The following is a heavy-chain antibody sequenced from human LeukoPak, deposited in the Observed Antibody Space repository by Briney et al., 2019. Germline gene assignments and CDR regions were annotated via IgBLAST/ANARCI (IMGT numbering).Heavy chain of an antibody. Sequence: SETLSLTCTVSGCSISSYYWSWIRQPAGKGLEWIGRIYTSGSTNYNPSLKSRVTMSVDTSKNQFSLKLSSVTAADTAVYYCARAPSIYYYDSSGYDYWGQGTLVTVSS. J-gene: IGHJ4*02. CDR2: IYTSGST. CDR3: ARAPSIYYYDSSGYDY. V-gene: IGHV4-4*07. D-gene: IGHD3-22*01. CDR1: GCSISSYY.